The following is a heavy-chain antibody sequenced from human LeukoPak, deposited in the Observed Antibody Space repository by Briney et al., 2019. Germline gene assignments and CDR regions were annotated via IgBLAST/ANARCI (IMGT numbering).Heavy chain of an antibody. V-gene: IGHV4-4*07. Sequence: SETASLTCTVSGGSISSYYWSWIRQPAGKGLEWIGRIYTSGSTNYNPSLKSRVTISVDKSRNQFSLKLSSVTAADTAVYYCARDPGSSYFDYWGQGTLVTVSS. CDR3: ARDPGSSYFDY. CDR2: IYTSGST. CDR1: GGSISSYY. D-gene: IGHD1-26*01. J-gene: IGHJ4*02.